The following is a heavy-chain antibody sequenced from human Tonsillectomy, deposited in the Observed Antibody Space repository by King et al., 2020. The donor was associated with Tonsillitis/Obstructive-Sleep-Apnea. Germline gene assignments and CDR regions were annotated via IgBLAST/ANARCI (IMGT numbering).Heavy chain of an antibody. D-gene: IGHD2-2*01. CDR2: ISGRGGST. Sequence: VQLVESGGGLLQPGGSLRLSCAASGFTFSSYAMSWVRQAPGKGLEWVSGISGRGGSTYYADSVEGRFTISRDNSKNTLYLQMNSLRAEDTAVYYCAKGGACSSTSCYSSSIDYWGQGTLVTVSS. J-gene: IGHJ4*02. V-gene: IGHV3-23*04. CDR3: AKGGACSSTSCYSSSIDY. CDR1: GFTFSSYA.